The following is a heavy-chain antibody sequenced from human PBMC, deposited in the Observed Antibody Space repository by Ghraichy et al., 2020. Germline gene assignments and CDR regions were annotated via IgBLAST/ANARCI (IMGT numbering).Heavy chain of an antibody. CDR1: GFTFSSYA. CDR3: AKQGEYSSGWLTPFDY. D-gene: IGHD6-19*01. Sequence: GESLNISCAASGFTFSSYAMSWVRQAPGKGLEWVSAISGSGGSTYYADSVKGRFTISRDNSKNTLYLQMNSLRAEDTAVYYCAKQGEYSSGWLTPFDYWGQGTLVTVSS. J-gene: IGHJ4*02. CDR2: ISGSGGST. V-gene: IGHV3-23*01.